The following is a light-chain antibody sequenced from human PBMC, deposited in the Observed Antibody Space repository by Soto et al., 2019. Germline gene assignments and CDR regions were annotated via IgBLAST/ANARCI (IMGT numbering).Light chain of an antibody. Sequence: QSALTQLPSASGAPGQRVTISCSGSSSNIGENSVNWSQQLPGTAPKVLIYRDDQRPSGVPDRFSGSKSGTSASLAISGLQSEDESDYYCAAWDDSLDGWVFGGGTKLTVL. CDR1: SSNIGENS. V-gene: IGLV1-44*01. J-gene: IGLJ3*02. CDR2: RDD. CDR3: AAWDDSLDGWV.